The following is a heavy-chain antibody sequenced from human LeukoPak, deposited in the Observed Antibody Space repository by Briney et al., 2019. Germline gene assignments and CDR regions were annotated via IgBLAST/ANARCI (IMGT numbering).Heavy chain of an antibody. CDR1: GGSISSYY. J-gene: IGHJ2*01. CDR3: ATSRGGITFDL. V-gene: IGHV4-59*01. CDR2: IYHSGST. Sequence: PSETLPLTCSVSGGSISSYYWSWIRQPPGKGLEWIGYIYHSGSTTYNPSLESRVTISVDKSKNQFSLRLSSVTAADTAVYYCATSRGGITFDLWGRGTLVTVSS. D-gene: IGHD3-10*01.